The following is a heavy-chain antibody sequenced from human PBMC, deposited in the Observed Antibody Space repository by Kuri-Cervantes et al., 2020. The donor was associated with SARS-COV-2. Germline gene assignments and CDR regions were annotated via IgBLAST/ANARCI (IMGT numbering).Heavy chain of an antibody. CDR2: INHSGST. Sequence: ESLNISCAVYGGSFSGYYWCWIRQPPGKVLEWIGEINHSGSTNYNPSPKSRVTISVDTSKNQFSLKLSSVTAADTAVYYCARLEIPLVAAAYAYWGQGTLVTVSS. D-gene: IGHD6-13*01. CDR1: GGSFSGYY. J-gene: IGHJ4*02. V-gene: IGHV4-34*01. CDR3: ARLEIPLVAAAYAY.